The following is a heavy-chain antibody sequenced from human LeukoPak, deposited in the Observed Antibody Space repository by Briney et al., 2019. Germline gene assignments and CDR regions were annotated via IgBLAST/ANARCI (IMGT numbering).Heavy chain of an antibody. CDR3: ARESGVAAAGRSSDY. CDR1: GFMFRDYY. Sequence: GGSLRLSCAASGFMFRDYYMSWIRQAPGKGLEWVSYISPSGNTIYYADSVKGRFTISKDNAKNSLFLQMNSLRAEDTAVYYCARESGVAAAGRSSDYWGQGTLVTVSS. CDR2: ISPSGNTI. V-gene: IGHV3-11*01. J-gene: IGHJ4*02. D-gene: IGHD6-13*01.